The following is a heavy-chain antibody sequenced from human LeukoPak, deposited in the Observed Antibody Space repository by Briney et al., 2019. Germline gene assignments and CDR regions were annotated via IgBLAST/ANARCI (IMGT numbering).Heavy chain of an antibody. D-gene: IGHD6-19*01. CDR2: ISGSYGTT. Sequence: GGSLRLSCAASGFTFSSYAMSWLRQAPGKGLEWVSSISGSYGTTYYADSVKGRFTISRDDSKNTLYLQMNSLRAEDTALYYCAKGRSSAWYFFHYWGQGTLVTVSS. V-gene: IGHV3-23*01. CDR3: AKGRSSAWYFFHY. CDR1: GFTFSSYA. J-gene: IGHJ4*02.